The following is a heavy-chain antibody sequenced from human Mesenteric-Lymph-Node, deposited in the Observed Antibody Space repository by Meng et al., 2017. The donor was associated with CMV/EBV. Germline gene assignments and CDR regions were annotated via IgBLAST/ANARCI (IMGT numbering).Heavy chain of an antibody. CDR1: RFTFSSYA. CDR3: ARDPLRTFGDYMDY. Sequence: GESLKISCVASRFTFSSYAMHWVRQAPGKGLEWVAVISNDGRNKYYADSVKGRFTISRDNSKNTLYLQMNSLRPDDTAVYYCARDPLRTFGDYMDYWGQGTLVTVSS. D-gene: IGHD4-17*01. J-gene: IGHJ4*02. V-gene: IGHV3-30-3*01. CDR2: ISNDGRNK.